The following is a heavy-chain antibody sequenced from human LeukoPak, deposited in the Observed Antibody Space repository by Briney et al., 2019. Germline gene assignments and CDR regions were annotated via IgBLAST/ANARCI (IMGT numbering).Heavy chain of an antibody. Sequence: SETLSLTCSVSGGPLSGHYWTWIRQPPGKRLEWIGYIYYTGNTNYSPSLKSRVTISVDTSKKQFSLKLTSVTAADTAVYYCARADFEWEPRYDSWSQGTLVTVSS. J-gene: IGHJ4*02. CDR3: ARADFEWEPRYDS. D-gene: IGHD3-9*01. CDR2: IYYTGNT. CDR1: GGPLSGHY. V-gene: IGHV4-59*11.